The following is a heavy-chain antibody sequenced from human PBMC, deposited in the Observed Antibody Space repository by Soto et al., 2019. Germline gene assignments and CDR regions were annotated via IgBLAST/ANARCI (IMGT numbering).Heavy chain of an antibody. CDR2: ISGSGGST. Sequence: EVQLLESGGGLVQPGGSLRLSCAASGFTFSSYAMSWVRQAPGKGLEWVSAISGSGGSTYYADSVKGRFTISRDNSKNTLYLQMNSLSAEDTAVYYCARGVDTAMVYYYYGMDVWGQGTTVTVSS. J-gene: IGHJ6*02. D-gene: IGHD5-18*01. CDR3: ARGVDTAMVYYYYGMDV. CDR1: GFTFSSYA. V-gene: IGHV3-23*01.